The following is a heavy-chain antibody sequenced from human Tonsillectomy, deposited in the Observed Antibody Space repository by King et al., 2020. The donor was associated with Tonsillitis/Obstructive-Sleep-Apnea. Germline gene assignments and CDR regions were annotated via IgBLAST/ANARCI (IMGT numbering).Heavy chain of an antibody. J-gene: IGHJ6*03. D-gene: IGHD1-14*01. Sequence: MQLQESGPGLVKPSETPSLTCAVSGDSINNYYWSWIRQPPGKGLEWIGCIYYSGNTNYNPSLRSRVTISADTSKNQLSLKLSSLSAADTAVYYCARGVIPGVYYYYYMDVWGRGTTVTVSS. CDR1: GDSINNYY. V-gene: IGHV4-59*08. CDR3: ARGVIPGVYYYYYMDV. CDR2: IYYSGNT.